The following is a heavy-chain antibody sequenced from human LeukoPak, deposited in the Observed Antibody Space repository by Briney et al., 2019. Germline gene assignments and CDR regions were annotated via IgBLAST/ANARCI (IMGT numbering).Heavy chain of an antibody. CDR1: GFTFSSYA. V-gene: IGHV3-23*01. CDR3: AKIGVGSNTED. Sequence: PGGSLRLSCAASGFTFSSYAMSWVRQAPGKGLEWVSAISGSGGSTYYADSVQGRFTMSRDNSKSTLYLQMISLRVEDTAVYYCAKIGVGSNTEDWGQGTLVTVSS. CDR2: ISGSGGST. J-gene: IGHJ4*02. D-gene: IGHD1-26*01.